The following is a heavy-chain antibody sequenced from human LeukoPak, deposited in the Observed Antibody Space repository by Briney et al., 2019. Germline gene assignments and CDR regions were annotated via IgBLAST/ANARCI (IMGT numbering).Heavy chain of an antibody. CDR3: ARADWGTGYYYYYMDV. D-gene: IGHD3-16*01. CDR2: IYYSGST. Sequence: SETLSLTCTVSGGSISSGDYYWSWIRQPPGKGLEWIGYIYYSGSTYYNPSLKSRVTISVDTSKNQFSLKLSSVTAADTAVYHCARADWGTGYYYYYMDVWGKGATVTVSS. CDR1: GGSISSGDYY. V-gene: IGHV4-30-4*08. J-gene: IGHJ6*03.